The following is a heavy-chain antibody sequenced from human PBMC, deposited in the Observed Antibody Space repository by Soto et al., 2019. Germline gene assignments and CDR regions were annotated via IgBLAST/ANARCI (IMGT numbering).Heavy chain of an antibody. CDR3: ARAAHYSSPFRWFDP. CDR2: IYYRGST. CDR1: GGSISSGGYY. D-gene: IGHD6-13*01. J-gene: IGHJ5*02. Sequence: QVQLQESGPGLVKPSQTLSLTCTVSGGSISSGGYYWSWIRQHPGKGLEWIGYIYYRGSTYYNPSLRSRVTISVDTSKNQFSLKLSSVTAADTAVYYCARAAHYSSPFRWFDPWGQGTLVTVSS. V-gene: IGHV4-31*03.